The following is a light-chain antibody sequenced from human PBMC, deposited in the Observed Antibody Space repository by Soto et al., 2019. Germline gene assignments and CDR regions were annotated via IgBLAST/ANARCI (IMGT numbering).Light chain of an antibody. V-gene: IGKV1-5*03. CDR1: QSIDSW. CDR3: QQYESYPLT. J-gene: IGKJ4*01. Sequence: DIQMTQSPSTLSASVGDRVSITCRASQSIDSWMAWYQQQPGKAPNLLIYKASTLESGVPSRFSGSGSGTEFTLTISSLQPDDFATYYCQQYESYPLTFGGGTKVEIK. CDR2: KAS.